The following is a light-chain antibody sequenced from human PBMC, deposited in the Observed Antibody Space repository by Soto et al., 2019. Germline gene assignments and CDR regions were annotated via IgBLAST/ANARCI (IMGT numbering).Light chain of an antibody. CDR3: QQYNIWRSIS. J-gene: IGKJ5*01. CDR1: QSISSN. V-gene: IGKV3-15*01. Sequence: EMVLAHSPSTLSLSPGDRTTLSCRASQSISSNLAWYQHKPGQAPRLLIFDTSTRAAGIPARFSGSGSGTDFTLTISSLQSQDFAVYYCQQYNIWRSISFGQGTRLEIK. CDR2: DTS.